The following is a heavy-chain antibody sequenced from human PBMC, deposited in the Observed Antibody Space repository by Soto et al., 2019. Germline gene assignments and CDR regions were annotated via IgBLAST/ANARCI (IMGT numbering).Heavy chain of an antibody. D-gene: IGHD6-6*01. CDR2: ISAYNGNT. J-gene: IGHJ4*02. CDR3: ARDLVGGAARRQKYFDY. Sequence: ASVKVSCKASGYTFTSYGISWVRQAPGQGLEWMGWISAYNGNTNYAQKLQGRVTMTTDTSTSTAYMELRSLRSDDTAVYYCARDLVGGAARRQKYFDYWGQGTLITVSS. CDR1: GYTFTSYG. V-gene: IGHV1-18*01.